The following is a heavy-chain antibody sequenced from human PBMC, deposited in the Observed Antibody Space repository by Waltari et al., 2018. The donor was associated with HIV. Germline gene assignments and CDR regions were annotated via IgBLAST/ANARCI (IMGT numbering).Heavy chain of an antibody. CDR1: GFTFQNYT. CDR2: IRSRSDS. V-gene: IGHV3-48*02. J-gene: IGHJ6*02. D-gene: IGHD2-8*01. Sequence: EEQLVESAGCLVQPGGSLGLSCGAFGFTFQNYTMNWVRQAPGKGLEWISHIRSRSDSYYADSVRGRFTISRDNAKNSLYLQMDSLRDEDTAVYYCARDDLYRSGLDVWGQGTTVTVSS. CDR3: ARDDLYRSGLDV.